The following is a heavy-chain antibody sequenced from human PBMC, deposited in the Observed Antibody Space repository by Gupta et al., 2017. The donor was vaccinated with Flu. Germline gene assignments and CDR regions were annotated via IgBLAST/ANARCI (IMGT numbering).Heavy chain of an antibody. J-gene: IGHJ4*02. CDR1: SLTFSSTA. D-gene: IGHD2-2*01. Sequence: EVQLSESGGGMVQPGGSRRLSCAASSLTFSSTAMSWVRQAPGKGLEWVSAISGSGGSTYYADSVKGRVTISRDNSKNTLYLQMNSLRAEDTDVYYCAKDSGKDILVVPAAMENGGRVTLVTVSS. CDR2: ISGSGGST. CDR3: AKDSGKDILVVPAAMEN. V-gene: IGHV3-23*01.